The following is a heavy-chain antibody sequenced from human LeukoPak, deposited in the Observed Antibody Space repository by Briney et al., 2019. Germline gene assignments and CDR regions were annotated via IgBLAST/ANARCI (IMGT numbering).Heavy chain of an antibody. D-gene: IGHD5-12*01. CDR2: INHSGST. CDR1: GGSFSGYY. Sequence: SETLSLTCAVYGGSFSGYYWSWIRQPPGKGLEWIGEINHSGSTNYNPSLKSRVTISVDTPKNQFSLKLSSVTAADTAVYYCARGRGAFDIWGQGTMVTVSS. J-gene: IGHJ3*02. CDR3: ARGRGAFDI. V-gene: IGHV4-34*01.